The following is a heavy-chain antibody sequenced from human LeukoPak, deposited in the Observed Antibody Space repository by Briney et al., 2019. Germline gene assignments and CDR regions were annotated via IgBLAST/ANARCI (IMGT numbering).Heavy chain of an antibody. D-gene: IGHD6-13*01. CDR2: IYYIGST. J-gene: IGHJ4*02. CDR1: GGSVSSGSYY. Sequence: SETLSLTCTVSGGSVSSGSYYWSWIRQPPGKGLEWIGYIYYIGSTNYNPSLKSRVAISVDTSKNQFSLKLSSVTAADTAVYYCARTPSSWYFDYWDQGTLVTVSS. CDR3: ARTPSSWYFDY. V-gene: IGHV4-61*01.